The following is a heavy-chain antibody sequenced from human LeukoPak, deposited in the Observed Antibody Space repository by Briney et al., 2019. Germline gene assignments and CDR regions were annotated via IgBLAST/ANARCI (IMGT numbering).Heavy chain of an antibody. CDR1: GGSISSSSYY. V-gene: IGHV4-39*07. Sequence: SETLSLTCTVSGGSISSSSYYWGWIRQPPGKGLEWIGSIYYSGSTYYNPSLKSRVTISVDTSKNQFSLKLSSVTAADTAVYYCARVFRVSETIWSGYSYYFDFWGQGTLVTVSS. CDR2: IYYSGST. J-gene: IGHJ4*02. D-gene: IGHD3-3*01. CDR3: ARVFRVSETIWSGYSYYFDF.